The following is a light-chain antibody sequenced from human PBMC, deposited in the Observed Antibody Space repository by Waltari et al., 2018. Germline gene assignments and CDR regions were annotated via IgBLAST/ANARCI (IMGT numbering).Light chain of an antibody. J-gene: IGKJ4*01. V-gene: IGKV3-20*01. CDR3: QQDGGSPPLT. CDR2: GAS. CDR1: QSSTSYS. Sequence: EIVLTQSPGTLSLSPGERATLSCRTSQSSTSYSLAWYQQKPGQAPRLLIYGASSRATGITDRLSGSGSETDFTLTISRLEPEDFAVYYCQQDGGSPPLTFGGGTKVEIK.